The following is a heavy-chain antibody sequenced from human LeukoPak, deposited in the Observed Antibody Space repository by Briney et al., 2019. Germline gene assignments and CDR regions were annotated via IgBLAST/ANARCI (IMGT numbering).Heavy chain of an antibody. CDR2: IIPIFGTA. J-gene: IGHJ6*03. V-gene: IGHV1-69*05. CDR3: ARVPAWEYYYYMDV. Sequence: SVKVSCKASGGTFSSYAISWVRQAPGQGLEWMGGIIPIFGTANYAQKLQGRVTITTDESTSTAHMELSSLRSEDTAVYYCARVPAWEYYYYMDVWGKGTTVTVSS. D-gene: IGHD1-26*01. CDR1: GGTFSSYA.